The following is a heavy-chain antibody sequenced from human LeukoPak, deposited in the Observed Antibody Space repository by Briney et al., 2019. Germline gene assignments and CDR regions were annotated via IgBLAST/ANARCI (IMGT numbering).Heavy chain of an antibody. CDR2: IHNSGTT. CDR3: ARNGRVQSVDY. V-gene: IGHV4-59*01. D-gene: IGHD1-1*01. CDR1: GCSISTYY. J-gene: IGHJ4*02. Sequence: PSESLSLTCTVSGCSISTYYWSWIRQAPGRGLEWIAYIHNSGTTNYNPSLKSRVTFSVDTSNHQFSLKLSSVTAADTAVYSCARNGRVQSVDYWGPGTLVTVSS.